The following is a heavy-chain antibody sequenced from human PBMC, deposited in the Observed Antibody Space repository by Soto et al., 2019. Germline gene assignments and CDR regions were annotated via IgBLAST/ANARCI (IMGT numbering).Heavy chain of an antibody. CDR1: GFSFDENA. CDR3: AKEYDAEMSTTYFDY. Sequence: PGGSLRLSCAASGFSFDENAMHWVRQVPGKGLEWVSGISWNSGNMDYADSVKGRFTISRDNAKKSLYLQLNSLRAEDTALYYCAKEYDAEMSTTYFDYWGQGTLVTVSS. D-gene: IGHD1-1*01. V-gene: IGHV3-9*01. CDR2: ISWNSGNM. J-gene: IGHJ4*02.